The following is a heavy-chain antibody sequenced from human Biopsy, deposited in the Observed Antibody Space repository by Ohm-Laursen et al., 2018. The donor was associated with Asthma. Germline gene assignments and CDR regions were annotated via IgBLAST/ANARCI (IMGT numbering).Heavy chain of an antibody. D-gene: IGHD5-12*01. J-gene: IGHJ6*02. CDR1: GDSFSNYA. CDR2: LIPVLGTP. Sequence: SSVKVSCKPSGDSFSNYAISWVRQAPGQGLEWMGGLIPVLGTPDHAQMFEGRVTITADESTSTAYMELSSLSSEGTAVYYCARGYSGSDRIVYYYSGLEVWGQGTTVTVSS. CDR3: ARGYSGSDRIVYYYSGLEV. V-gene: IGHV1-69*01.